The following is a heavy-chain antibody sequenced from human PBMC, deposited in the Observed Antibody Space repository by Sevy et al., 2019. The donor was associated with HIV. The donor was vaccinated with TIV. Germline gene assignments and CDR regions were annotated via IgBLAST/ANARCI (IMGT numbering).Heavy chain of an antibody. V-gene: IGHV4-61*01. Sequence: SETLSLTCTVSGGSVSSGSYYWSWIRQPPGKGLEGIGYIYYSGSTNYNPSLKSRVTISVDTSKNQFSLKLGSVTAADTAVYYCAREDAARRFDYWGQGTLVTVSS. CDR3: AREDAARRFDY. CDR1: GGSVSSGSYY. CDR2: IYYSGST. D-gene: IGHD6-6*01. J-gene: IGHJ4*02.